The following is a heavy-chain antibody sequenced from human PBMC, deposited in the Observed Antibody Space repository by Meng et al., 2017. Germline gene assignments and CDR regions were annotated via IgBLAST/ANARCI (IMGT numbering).Heavy chain of an antibody. D-gene: IGHD6-19*01. CDR2: IYYSGST. CDR3: ARAIAVAGITIDY. Sequence: GQLQESGPVLVRPSETLSLTCTVSGGSVSSGSYYWSWIRQPPGKGLEWIGYIYYSGSTNYNPSLKSRVTISVDTSKNQFSLKLSSVTAADTAVYYCARAIAVAGITIDYWGQGTLVTVSS. CDR1: GGSVSSGSYY. V-gene: IGHV4-61*01. J-gene: IGHJ4*02.